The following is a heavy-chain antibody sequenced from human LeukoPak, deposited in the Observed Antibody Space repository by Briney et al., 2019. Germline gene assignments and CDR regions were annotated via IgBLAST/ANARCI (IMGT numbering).Heavy chain of an antibody. CDR3: ARDGGGEVATFEY. CDR1: GYTFTGYY. V-gene: IGHV1-2*02. CDR2: INPNSGGT. D-gene: IGHD5-12*01. J-gene: IGHJ4*02. Sequence: ASVKVSCKASGYTFTGYYMHWVRQAPGQGLEWMGWINPNSGGTNYAQKFQGRITITADESTRTVYMELSSLRSDDTAVYYCARDGGGEVATFEYWGQGTLVTVSS.